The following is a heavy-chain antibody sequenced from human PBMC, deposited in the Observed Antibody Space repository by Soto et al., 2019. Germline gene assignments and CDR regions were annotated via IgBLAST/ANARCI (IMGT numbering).Heavy chain of an antibody. D-gene: IGHD3-9*01. CDR1: GFTFSDHY. V-gene: IGHV3-72*01. CDR3: ARGDRYYDILTGTTDCYGMDV. J-gene: IGHJ6*02. Sequence: EVQLVESGGGLVRPGGSLRLSCAASGFTFSDHYMDWVRQAPGKGLEWVGRTRNKANSYTTEYAASVKGRFTISRDDSKNSLYLQMNSLKTEDTAVYYCARGDRYYDILTGTTDCYGMDVWGQGTTVTVSS. CDR2: TRNKANSYTT.